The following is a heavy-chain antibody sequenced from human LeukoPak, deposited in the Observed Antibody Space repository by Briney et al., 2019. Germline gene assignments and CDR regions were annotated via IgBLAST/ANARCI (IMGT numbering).Heavy chain of an antibody. J-gene: IGHJ4*02. Sequence: PGGSLRLSCVASGFTFEEYAMHWVRQAPGKGLEWVSSISSSSSYIYYADSVKGRFTISRDNAKNSLYLQMNSLRAEDTAVYYCARDRASYDSSGYYYAWGQGTLVTVSS. CDR1: GFTFEEYA. CDR2: ISSSSSYI. CDR3: ARDRASYDSSGYYYA. D-gene: IGHD3-22*01. V-gene: IGHV3-21*01.